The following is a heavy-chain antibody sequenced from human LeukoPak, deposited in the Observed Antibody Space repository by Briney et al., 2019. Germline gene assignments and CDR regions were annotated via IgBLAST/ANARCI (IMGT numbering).Heavy chain of an antibody. CDR1: GYTFTSYG. V-gene: IGHV1-18*04. D-gene: IGHD3-10*01. CDR3: ARGGYYGSGSYYNDSNWFDP. Sequence: ASVKVSCKASGYTFTSYGISWVRQAPGQGLEWMGWISAYNGNTNYAQKLQGRVTMTTDTSTSTAYMELRSLRSDDTAVYYCARGGYYGSGSYYNDSNWFDPWGQGTLVTVSS. CDR2: ISAYNGNT. J-gene: IGHJ5*02.